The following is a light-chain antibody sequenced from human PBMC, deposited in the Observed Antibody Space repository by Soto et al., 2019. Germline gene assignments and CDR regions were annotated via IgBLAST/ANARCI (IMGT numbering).Light chain of an antibody. CDR2: DAS. CDR1: QSVSSK. V-gene: IGKV3-15*01. Sequence: EIAMTQSPATLSVSPGERATLSCRASQSVSSKLAWYQQKPGQAPRLLIYDASTRATGIPARFSGSGSVTEFTLTISSLQSEDFAVYYCQQFNNWPRTFGQGTKVEIK. J-gene: IGKJ1*01. CDR3: QQFNNWPRT.